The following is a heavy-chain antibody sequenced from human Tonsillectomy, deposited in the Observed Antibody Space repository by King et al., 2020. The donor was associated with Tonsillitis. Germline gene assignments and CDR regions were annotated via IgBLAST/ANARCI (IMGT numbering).Heavy chain of an antibody. CDR1: GGSISSYY. CDR3: ARDEGDYDYVWGSYRLRGWFDP. V-gene: IGHV4-59*01. CDR2: IYNTGST. D-gene: IGHD3-16*02. Sequence: VQLQESGPGLVKPSETLSLTCTVSGGSISSYYWSWIRQPPGKGLEWIGYIYNTGSTNYNPSLKSRVTISVDTSKNQFSLKLSSLTAADTAVYYCARDEGDYDYVWGSYRLRGWFDPWGQGTLVTVSS. J-gene: IGHJ5*02.